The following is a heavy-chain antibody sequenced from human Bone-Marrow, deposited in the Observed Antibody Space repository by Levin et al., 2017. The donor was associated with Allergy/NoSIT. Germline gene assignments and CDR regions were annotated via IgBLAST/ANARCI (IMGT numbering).Heavy chain of an antibody. V-gene: IGHV3-30*18. CDR2: ISYDGNKI. Sequence: GGSLRLSCTTAGFTFSDHGMHWVRQAPGEGLEWVAIISYDGNKIYYADSVKGRFILSRDNSQSTLYLQLTSLRPEDTAVYYCAKELHGAAPGDWGQGTLVTVSS. D-gene: IGHD3-10*01. J-gene: IGHJ4*02. CDR1: GFTFSDHG. CDR3: AKELHGAAPGD.